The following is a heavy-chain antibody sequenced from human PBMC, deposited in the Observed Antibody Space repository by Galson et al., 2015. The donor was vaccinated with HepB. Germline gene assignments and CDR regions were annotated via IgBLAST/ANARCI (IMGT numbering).Heavy chain of an antibody. J-gene: IGHJ4*02. V-gene: IGHV3-23*01. CDR2: ISGSGGSP. CDR3: ATSVSGFTIFGVAGAIDY. Sequence: SLRLSCAASGFTFTDYAMSWVRQAPGKGLEWVSLISGSGGSPYYAGSVKGRFTISRDNAKNTLHLQMNSLRSEDTAVYYCATSVSGFTIFGVAGAIDYWGQGTLVTVSS. D-gene: IGHD3-3*01. CDR1: GFTFTDYA.